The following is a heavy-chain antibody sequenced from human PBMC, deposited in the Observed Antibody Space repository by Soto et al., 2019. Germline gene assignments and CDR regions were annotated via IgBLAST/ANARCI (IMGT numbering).Heavy chain of an antibody. J-gene: IGHJ5*02. D-gene: IGHD3-10*01. V-gene: IGHV1-24*01. CDR1: GYTLTELS. CDR3: ATRNGGGGSGSYQGNWFDP. CDR2: FDPEDGET. Sequence: GASVKVSCKVSGYTLTELSMHWVRQAPGKGLEWMGGFDPEDGETIYAQKFQGRVTMTEDTSTDTAYMELSSLRSEDTAVYYCATRNGGGGSGSYQGNWFDPWGQGTLVTVSS.